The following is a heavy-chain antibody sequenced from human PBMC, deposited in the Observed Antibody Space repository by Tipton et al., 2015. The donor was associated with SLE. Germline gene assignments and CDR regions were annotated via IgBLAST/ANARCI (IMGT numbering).Heavy chain of an antibody. D-gene: IGHD2-2*01. CDR2: ITWNSEYI. CDR3: AKGDGTHVPPPVDI. CDR1: GFTFDDYA. J-gene: IGHJ3*02. Sequence: SLRLSCAASGFTFDDYAMHWVRQPAGKGLEWVSGITWNSEYIAYGDSVKGRFTISRDNAKNSLYLQMNSLRVEDTALYYCAKGDGTHVPPPVDIWGQGTMVTVSS. V-gene: IGHV3-9*01.